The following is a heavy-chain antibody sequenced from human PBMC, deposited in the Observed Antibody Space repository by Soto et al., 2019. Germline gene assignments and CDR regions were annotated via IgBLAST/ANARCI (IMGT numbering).Heavy chain of an antibody. CDR3: ARSSHSNYVGYYYYYMDV. D-gene: IGHD4-4*01. CDR2: INHSGST. J-gene: IGHJ6*03. CDR1: GGSFSGYY. V-gene: IGHV4-34*01. Sequence: QVQLQQWGAGLLKPSETLSLTCAVYGGSFSGYYWSWIRQPPGKGREWIGEINHSGSTNYNPSLKSRVTISVDTSKKQFSLKLSSVTAANTAVYYCARSSHSNYVGYYYYYMDVWGKGTTVTVSS.